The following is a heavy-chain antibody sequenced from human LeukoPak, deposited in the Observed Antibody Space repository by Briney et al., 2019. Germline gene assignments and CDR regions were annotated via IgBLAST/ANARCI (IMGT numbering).Heavy chain of an antibody. J-gene: IGHJ4*02. CDR2: INPNSGGT. Sequence: ASVKVSCKASGYTFTDYSMHWVRQAPGQGLEWMGWINPNSGGTNFAQKFQGRVAMTRDTSISTAYLELGSLRSDDTAVYFCARARWQLVPYFDSWGQGTLVTVSS. CDR3: ARARWQLVPYFDS. D-gene: IGHD6-6*01. V-gene: IGHV1-2*02. CDR1: GYTFTDYS.